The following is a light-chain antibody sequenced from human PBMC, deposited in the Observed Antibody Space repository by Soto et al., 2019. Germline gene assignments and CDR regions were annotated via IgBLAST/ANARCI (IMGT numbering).Light chain of an antibody. CDR3: AAWDDSLSGYV. CDR1: SSNIGSNA. V-gene: IGLV1-44*01. J-gene: IGLJ1*01. Sequence: QSVLTQPPSASGTPGQRVTISCSGGSSNIGSNAVNWYQQLPGTAPELLIYNKNQRPSGVPDRFSGSQSGTSASLAISGLQSGDEADYYCAAWDDSLSGYVFGTGTKVTVL. CDR2: NKN.